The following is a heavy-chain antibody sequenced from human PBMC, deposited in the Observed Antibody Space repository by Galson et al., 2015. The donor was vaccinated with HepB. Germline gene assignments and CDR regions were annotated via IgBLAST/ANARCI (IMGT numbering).Heavy chain of an antibody. CDR2: IYDSGNT. J-gene: IGHJ6*03. V-gene: IGHV4-59*01. CDR1: GGATDSYY. Sequence: SETLSLTCTVSGGATDSYYWSWIRQPPGKGLEWIGYIYDSGNTNYNPSLKSRVTISGDTSKNQFSLNLSSVTAADTAVYYCARAVSRRNYFYYYMDVWGKETTVTISS. CDR3: ARAVSRRNYFYYYMDV. D-gene: IGHD2/OR15-2a*01.